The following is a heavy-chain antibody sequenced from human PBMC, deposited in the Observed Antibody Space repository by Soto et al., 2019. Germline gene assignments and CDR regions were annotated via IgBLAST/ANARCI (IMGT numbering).Heavy chain of an antibody. CDR2: FYYSGST. J-gene: IGHJ5*02. CDR1: GGSISSGDYY. CDR3: ARVGHINWFDP. V-gene: IGHV4-30-4*01. D-gene: IGHD2-21*01. Sequence: SETLSLTCTVSGGSISSGDYYWSWIRQPPGKGLEWIGYFYYSGSTYYNPSLKSRITISVDTSKNQFSLKLSSVTAADTAVYYCARVGHINWFDPWGQGTLVTVSS.